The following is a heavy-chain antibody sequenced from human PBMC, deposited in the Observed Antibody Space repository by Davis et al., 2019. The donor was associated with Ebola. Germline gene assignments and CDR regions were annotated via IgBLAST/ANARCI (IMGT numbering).Heavy chain of an antibody. J-gene: IGHJ4*02. CDR1: GVTFRNYV. D-gene: IGHD3-10*01. V-gene: IGHV3-7*03. Sequence: GGSLRLSCAVSGVTFRNYVMSWVRQPPGKGLEWVANIDEDGSERYYVDSLKGRFTISRDNAKNSLYLQMNSLRAEDTAVYYCVREGSYLFDYWGQGTLVTVSS. CDR3: VREGSYLFDY. CDR2: IDEDGSER.